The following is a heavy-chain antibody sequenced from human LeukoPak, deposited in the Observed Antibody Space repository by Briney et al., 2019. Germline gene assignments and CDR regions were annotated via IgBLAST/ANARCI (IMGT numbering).Heavy chain of an antibody. D-gene: IGHD3-10*01. J-gene: IGHJ4*02. Sequence: SSETLSLTYTVSGGSIRSGGYYWSWIRQHPGKGLEWIGHIYYSGSTSYNPSLKSRAAMSVDMSENHFSLKLTSVTAADTAIYYCARSPYDGGFGEFNGDYWGQGTLVTVSS. CDR2: IYYSGST. CDR3: ARSPYDGGFGEFNGDY. CDR1: GGSIRSGGYY. V-gene: IGHV4-31*03.